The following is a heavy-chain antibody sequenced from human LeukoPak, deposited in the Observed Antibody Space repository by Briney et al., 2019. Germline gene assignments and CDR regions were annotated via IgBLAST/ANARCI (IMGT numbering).Heavy chain of an antibody. D-gene: IGHD1-26*01. J-gene: IGHJ4*02. CDR3: AKLVGPTNPHF. CDR2: IYYSGST. CDR1: GGSISSSSYH. V-gene: IGHV4-39*01. Sequence: SETLSLTCTVSGGSISSSSYHWGWLRQPPGKGLEWIGSIYYSGSTYYSPSLKSRVTLSIDTPKNQFSLNLNSVTAADTAVYYCAKLVGPTNPHFWGQGTLVTVSS.